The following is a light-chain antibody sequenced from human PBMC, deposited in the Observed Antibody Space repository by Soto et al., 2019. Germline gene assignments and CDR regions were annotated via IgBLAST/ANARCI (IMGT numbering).Light chain of an antibody. Sequence: DIQMTQSPSSLSASVGDRVTITCRASQSISRYLNWYQQRPGEAPNVLIYAASNLQSGVPSRFSGSGSGTDFTLTISVLQPEDFATYYCQQSYSVPPYTFGQGTKLQIK. CDR2: AAS. CDR3: QQSYSVPPYT. CDR1: QSISRY. V-gene: IGKV1-39*01. J-gene: IGKJ2*01.